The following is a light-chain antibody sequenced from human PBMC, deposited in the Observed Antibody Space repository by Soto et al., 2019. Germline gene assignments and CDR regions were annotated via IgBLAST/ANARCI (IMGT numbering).Light chain of an antibody. CDR3: SAYAGNNNPVI. V-gene: IGLV2-8*01. J-gene: IGLJ2*01. CDR2: EVT. CDR1: SSDVGGHNF. Sequence: QSALTQPPSASGSPGPSVTISCTGTSSDVGGHNFVSWYQQHPGKAPKFLIYEVTKRPSGVPDRFSGSKSGITASLTVSGLQADDEAYYYCSAYAGNNNPVIFGGGTKLTVL.